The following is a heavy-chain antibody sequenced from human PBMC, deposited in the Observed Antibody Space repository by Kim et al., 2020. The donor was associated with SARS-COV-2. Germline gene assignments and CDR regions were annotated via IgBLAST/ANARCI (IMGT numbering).Heavy chain of an antibody. D-gene: IGHD6-13*01. Sequence: SETLSLTCTVSGGSISSSSYYWGWIRQPPGKGLEWIGSIYYSGSTYYNPSLKSRVTISVDTSKNQFSLKLSSVTAADTAVYYCAREGQQLVGFDPWGQGTLVTVSS. CDR2: IYYSGST. CDR1: GGSISSSSYY. CDR3: AREGQQLVGFDP. V-gene: IGHV4-39*07. J-gene: IGHJ5*02.